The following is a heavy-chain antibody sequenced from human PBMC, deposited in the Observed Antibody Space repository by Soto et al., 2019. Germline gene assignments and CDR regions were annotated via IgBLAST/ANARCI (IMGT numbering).Heavy chain of an antibody. CDR3: ARGGGYSYGCRY. CDR2: INVIIGKA. CDR1: GYKFSSYA. V-gene: IGHV1-69*10. Sequence: GASVKVSCKASGYKFSSYAIQWVRQAPGQRLEWMGWINVIIGKAKYAQKFQGRVTITGDKSTSTAYMELSSLRSEDTAVYYCARGGGYSYGCRYWGQGTLVTVSS. J-gene: IGHJ4*02. D-gene: IGHD5-18*01.